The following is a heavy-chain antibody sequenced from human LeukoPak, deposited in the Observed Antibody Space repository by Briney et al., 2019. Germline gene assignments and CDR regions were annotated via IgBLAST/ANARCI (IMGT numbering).Heavy chain of an antibody. CDR2: ITVGSSII. Sequence: GGSLRLSCAASGFTFSGYSMHWVRQAPGKRLEWLSYITVGSSIIYHADSVKGRFTISRDNAKNSLYLQMNSLRAEDTAVYYCAREGYYHFDYWGQGILVAVSS. CDR1: GFTFSGYS. D-gene: IGHD3-22*01. V-gene: IGHV3-48*01. J-gene: IGHJ4*02. CDR3: AREGYYHFDY.